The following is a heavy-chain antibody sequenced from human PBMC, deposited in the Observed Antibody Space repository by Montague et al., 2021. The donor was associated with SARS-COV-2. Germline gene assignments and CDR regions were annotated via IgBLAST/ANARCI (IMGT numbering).Heavy chain of an antibody. CDR1: GGSISSSSYY. J-gene: IGHJ5*02. Sequence: SETLSLTCTVAGGSISSSSYYWGWIRQPPGKGLEWIGSIHYSGSTYYXPSLKSRVTMSVDTSKKHFSLKLSSVTAADTALYFCAAQSSGGYCSSSSCYVWFDPWGPGTLVTISS. CDR2: IHYSGST. D-gene: IGHD2-2*01. CDR3: AAQSSGGYCSSSSCYVWFDP. V-gene: IGHV4-39*01.